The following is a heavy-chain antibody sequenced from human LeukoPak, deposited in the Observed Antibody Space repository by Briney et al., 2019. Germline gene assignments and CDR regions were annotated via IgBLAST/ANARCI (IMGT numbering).Heavy chain of an antibody. D-gene: IGHD2-15*01. CDR1: GGSTGSDY. CDR3: ARLSLHCSGGSCYRGAFDS. Sequence: PSETLSLTCSVSGGSTGSDYWSWIRQPPGKGLEWIAYVYYSGVTSYNPSLKSRVAISIDTSKNQFSLNLTSVTAADTAVYYCARLSLHCSGGSCYRGAFDSWGQGTLVTVSS. CDR2: VYYSGVT. V-gene: IGHV4-59*08. J-gene: IGHJ4*02.